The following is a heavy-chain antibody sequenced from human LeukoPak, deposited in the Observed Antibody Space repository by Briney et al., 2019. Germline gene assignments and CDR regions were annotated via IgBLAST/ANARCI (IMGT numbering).Heavy chain of an antibody. J-gene: IGHJ4*02. D-gene: IGHD6-19*01. CDR1: GFTFSSYW. V-gene: IGHV3-7*03. Sequence: PGGSLRLSCAASGFTFSSYWMTWVRQAPGKGLEWVANIKQDGSERNYVDSVKGRFTISRDNAKNSLYLQMNTLRDEDTAVYYCATGAGCGYWGKGTPVTVSS. CDR2: IKQDGSER. CDR3: ATGAGCGY.